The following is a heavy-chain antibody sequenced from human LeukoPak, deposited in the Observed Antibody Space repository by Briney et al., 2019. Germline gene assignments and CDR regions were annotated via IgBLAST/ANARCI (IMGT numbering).Heavy chain of an antibody. J-gene: IGHJ4*02. CDR2: ISGSGDNT. CDR1: GFTFSNYA. V-gene: IGHV3-23*01. D-gene: IGHD2-21*02. Sequence: GGSLRRSCGASGFTFSNYAMSWVLQAPGNGLEWISAISGSGDNTYYADSVKGRFTVSRDNSKNTLYVQMKSLRAEDTAVYYCAKDFVVVPGNVNYFDYWGQGTLVTVSS. CDR3: AKDFVVVPGNVNYFDY.